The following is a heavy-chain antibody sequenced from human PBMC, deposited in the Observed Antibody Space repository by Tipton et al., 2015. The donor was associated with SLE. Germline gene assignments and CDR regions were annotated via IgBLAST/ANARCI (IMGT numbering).Heavy chain of an antibody. CDR1: GFTFSSYG. Sequence: SLRLSCAASGFTFSSYGMHWVRQAPGKGLEGVAFIRYDGSNKYYADSVKGRFTISRDNSKNTLYLQMNSLRAEDTAVYYCANHFSGYGTSEGDYWGQGTLVTVSS. J-gene: IGHJ4*02. CDR2: IRYDGSNK. CDR3: ANHFSGYGTSEGDY. V-gene: IGHV3-30*02. D-gene: IGHD5-12*01.